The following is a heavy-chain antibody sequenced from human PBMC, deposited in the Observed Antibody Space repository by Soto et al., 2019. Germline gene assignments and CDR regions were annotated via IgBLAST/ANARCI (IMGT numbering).Heavy chain of an antibody. V-gene: IGHV4-31*03. Sequence: SQTLSLTCTVSGGSISSGGYYWSWIRQHPGKGLEWIGYIYYSGSTYYNPSLKSRVTISVDTSKNQFSLKLSSVTAADTAVYYCARGGTYYDFWSGSDIPPHLDYWGQGTLVTVSS. D-gene: IGHD3-3*01. CDR3: ARGGTYYDFWSGSDIPPHLDY. CDR2: IYYSGST. J-gene: IGHJ4*02. CDR1: GGSISSGGYY.